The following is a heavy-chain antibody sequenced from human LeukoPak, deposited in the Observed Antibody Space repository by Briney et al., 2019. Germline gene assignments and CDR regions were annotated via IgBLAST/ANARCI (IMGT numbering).Heavy chain of an antibody. J-gene: IGHJ4*02. CDR3: AKDSVYYYDSSGYSALFDY. CDR2: ISWNSGSI. Sequence: GRSLRLSCAASGFTFDDYAMHWVRQAPGKGLEGVSGISWNSGSIGSAGSVKGRFTISRDNAKNSLYLQMNSLRAEDTALYYCAKDSVYYYDSSGYSALFDYWGQGTLVTVSS. V-gene: IGHV3-9*01. CDR1: GFTFDDYA. D-gene: IGHD3-22*01.